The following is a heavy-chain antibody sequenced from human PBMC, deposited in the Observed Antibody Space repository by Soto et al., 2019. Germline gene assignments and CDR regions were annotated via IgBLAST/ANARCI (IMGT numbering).Heavy chain of an antibody. CDR3: ARDQYSDYDFWSGIFDY. CDR1: GYTFTSYY. J-gene: IGHJ4*02. Sequence: ASVKVSCKASGYTFTSYYMHWVRQAPGQGLEWMGIINPSGGSTSYAQKFQGRVTMTRDTSTSTVYMELSSLRSEDTAVYYCARDQYSDYDFWSGIFDYWGQGTLVTVSS. V-gene: IGHV1-46*01. CDR2: INPSGGST. D-gene: IGHD3-3*01.